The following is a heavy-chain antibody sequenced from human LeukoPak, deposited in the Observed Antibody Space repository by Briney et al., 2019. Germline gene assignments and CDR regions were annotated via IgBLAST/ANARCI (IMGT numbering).Heavy chain of an antibody. J-gene: IGHJ4*02. D-gene: IGHD3-10*01. CDR1: GGSISSSSYY. CDR2: IYFSGST. V-gene: IGHV4-39*01. Sequence: SETLSLTCTVSGGSISSSSYYWGWIRQPPGKGLEWIGSIYFSGSTYYNPSLKSRVTISVDTSNNQFSLTLSSATAADTAVYYCARSGSGTYFVDYWGQGTLVTVSS. CDR3: ARSGSGTYFVDY.